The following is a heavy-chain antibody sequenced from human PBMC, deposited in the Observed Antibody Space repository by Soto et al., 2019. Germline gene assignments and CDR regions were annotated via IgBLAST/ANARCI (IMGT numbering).Heavy chain of an antibody. Sequence: LRLSCAASGFTFSSYWMHWVRQAPGKGLVWXSRINSDGSSTSYADSVKGRFTISRDNAKNTLYLQMNSLRAEDTAVYYCARATVVVVAANQEYYYYGMDVWGQGTTVTVSS. CDR1: GFTFSSYW. J-gene: IGHJ6*02. CDR2: INSDGSST. CDR3: ARATVVVVAANQEYYYYGMDV. D-gene: IGHD2-15*01. V-gene: IGHV3-74*01.